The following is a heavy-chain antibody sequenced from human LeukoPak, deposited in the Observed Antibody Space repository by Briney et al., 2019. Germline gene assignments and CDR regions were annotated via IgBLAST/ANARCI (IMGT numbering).Heavy chain of an antibody. Sequence: PSETLSLTCTVSGVSISKHYWSWIRQPPGKKLEYIGYISFSGSTNHNPSLKSRVSISLDTSKNQFSLNLKSVTAADTAVYYCARDQYHGSGTYAWFDPWGQGTLVTVSS. CDR2: ISFSGST. V-gene: IGHV4-59*11. J-gene: IGHJ5*02. CDR3: ARDQYHGSGTYAWFDP. D-gene: IGHD3-10*01. CDR1: GVSISKHY.